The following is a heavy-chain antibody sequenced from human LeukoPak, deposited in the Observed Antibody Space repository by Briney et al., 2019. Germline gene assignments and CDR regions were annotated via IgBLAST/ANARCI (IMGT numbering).Heavy chain of an antibody. CDR1: GFTFSSYN. J-gene: IGHJ5*02. CDR2: ISSSSSYR. CDR3: ARDSNPQLEGWGWFDP. V-gene: IGHV3-21*01. Sequence: KPGGSLRLSCAASGFTFSSYNMNWARHATGKGLEGLSYISSSSSYRCYADSVKGRFTISRDNARNSLSLQMNSLRAEDTAVYYCARDSNPQLEGWGWFDPWGQGTLVTVSS. D-gene: IGHD6-13*01.